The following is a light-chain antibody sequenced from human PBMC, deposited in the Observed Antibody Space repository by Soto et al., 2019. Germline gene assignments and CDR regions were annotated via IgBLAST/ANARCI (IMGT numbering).Light chain of an antibody. CDR1: SSNIGSNY. CDR3: ATWDDSLHGYV. V-gene: IGLV1-44*01. J-gene: IGLJ1*01. CDR2: SSN. Sequence: QSVLTQPPSASGTPGQRVTISCSGGSSNIGSNYAYWYRQLPGTAPKLVIYSSNQRPSGVPDRFSGSKAGTSASLAISGLQSEDEANYYCATWDDSLHGYVFGAGTKLTVL.